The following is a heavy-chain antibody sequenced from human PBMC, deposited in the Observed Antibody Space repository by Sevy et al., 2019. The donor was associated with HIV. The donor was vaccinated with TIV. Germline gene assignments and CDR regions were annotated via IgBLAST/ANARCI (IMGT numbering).Heavy chain of an antibody. Sequence: ASVKVSCKASGYTFTSYGISWVRQAPGQGLEWMGWISAYNGNTNYAQKLQGRVTMTTDTSTSTAYMELRSLRSDDTAVYYCARDDTAARSGSSTGSAYYSYGMDVWGQGTTVTVSS. V-gene: IGHV1-18*01. CDR1: GYTFTSYG. CDR3: ARDDTAARSGSSTGSAYYSYGMDV. J-gene: IGHJ6*02. CDR2: ISAYNGNT. D-gene: IGHD6-6*01.